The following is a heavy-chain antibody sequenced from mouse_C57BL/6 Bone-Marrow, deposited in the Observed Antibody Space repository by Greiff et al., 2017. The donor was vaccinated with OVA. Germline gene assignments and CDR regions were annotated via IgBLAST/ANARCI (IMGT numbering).Heavy chain of an antibody. CDR1: GFTFSSYA. V-gene: IGHV5-4*01. D-gene: IGHD4-1*01. CDR3: ARDLETGKFGYAMDY. J-gene: IGHJ4*01. CDR2: ISDGGSYT. Sequence: EVMLVESGGGLVKPGGSLKLSCAASGFTFSSYAMSWVRQTPEKRLEWVATISDGGSYTYYPDNVKGRFTISRDNAKNNLYLQMSHLKSENTAMYNGARDLETGKFGYAMDYWGKGTSVTASS.